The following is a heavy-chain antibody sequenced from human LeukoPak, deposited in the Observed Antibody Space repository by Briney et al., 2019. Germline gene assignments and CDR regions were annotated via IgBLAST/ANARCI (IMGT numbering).Heavy chain of an antibody. CDR2: IYYSGST. CDR3: ARMANCSGGSCYGPIFDY. D-gene: IGHD2-15*01. Sequence: SETLSLTCTVSGGSISSYYWSWIRQPPGKGLEWLGYIYYSGSTNYNPSLKSRVTISVDTSKNQFSLKLSSVTAADTAVYYCARMANCSGGSCYGPIFDYWGQGTLVTVSS. V-gene: IGHV4-59*01. CDR1: GGSISSYY. J-gene: IGHJ4*02.